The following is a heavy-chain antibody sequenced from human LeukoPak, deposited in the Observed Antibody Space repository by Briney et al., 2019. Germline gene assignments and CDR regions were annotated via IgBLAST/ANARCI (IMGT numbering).Heavy chain of an antibody. V-gene: IGHV1-8*01. CDR2: MNPNSGNT. J-gene: IGHJ4*02. Sequence: ASVKVSCKASGYAFTSYDINWVRQATGQGIEGMGWMNPNSGNTGYAQKFQGRVTMTRNTSISTAYMELSSLRSEDTAVYYCASSEGDMTAFDYWGQGTLVTVSS. CDR1: GYAFTSYD. CDR3: ASSEGDMTAFDY. D-gene: IGHD3-9*01.